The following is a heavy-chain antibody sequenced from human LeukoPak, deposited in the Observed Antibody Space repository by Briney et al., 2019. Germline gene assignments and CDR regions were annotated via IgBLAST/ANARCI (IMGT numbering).Heavy chain of an antibody. CDR2: ISSSGSTI. V-gene: IGHV3-48*03. Sequence: GGSLRLSCAASGFTFSSYEMNWVRQAPGKGLEWVSYISSSGSTIYYADSVKGRFTISRDNAKNSLYLQMDSLRAEDTAVYYCARGSSGWYPGDYWGQGTLVTVSS. D-gene: IGHD6-19*01. J-gene: IGHJ4*02. CDR3: ARGSSGWYPGDY. CDR1: GFTFSSYE.